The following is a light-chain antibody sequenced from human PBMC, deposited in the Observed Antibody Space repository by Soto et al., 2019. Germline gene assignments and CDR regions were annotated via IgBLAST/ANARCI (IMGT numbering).Light chain of an antibody. CDR3: QQYNTYSGT. CDR1: QNINSW. V-gene: IGKV1-5*03. Sequence: DIQMTQSPSTLSASVGDRVTITCRAGQNINSWLAWYQQKPGNAPKLLIYEASNLQSGVPSRFSGSGSGTDFSLTITSLQPIDSATYYCQQYNTYSGTFGQGTKVEIK. CDR2: EAS. J-gene: IGKJ1*01.